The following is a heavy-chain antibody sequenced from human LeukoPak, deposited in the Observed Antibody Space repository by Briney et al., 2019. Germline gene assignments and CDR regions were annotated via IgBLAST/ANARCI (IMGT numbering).Heavy chain of an antibody. CDR1: GFTFSSYG. CDR3: VPSSSGWYYY. Sequence: GGSLRLSCAASGFTFSSYGMHWVRQAPGKGLEWVAVISYDGSNKYYADSVKGRFTISRDNSKNTLYLQMNSLRAEDTAVYYCVPSSSGWYYYWGQGTLVTVSS. J-gene: IGHJ4*02. CDR2: ISYDGSNK. D-gene: IGHD6-19*01. V-gene: IGHV3-30*03.